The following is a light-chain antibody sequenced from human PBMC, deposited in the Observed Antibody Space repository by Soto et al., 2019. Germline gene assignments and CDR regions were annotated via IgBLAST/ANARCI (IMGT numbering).Light chain of an antibody. CDR1: QSLDSTS. J-gene: IGKJ3*01. Sequence: EVVLTQSPGTLSLSPGERATLSCRASQSLDSTSLAWYQQKPGQSPRLVIYGASRRATGIPDRFSGSGSGTDFTLTISRLEPEDFAVYFCQQYDTSPGTFGPGTKVEIK. CDR3: QQYDTSPGT. V-gene: IGKV3-20*01. CDR2: GAS.